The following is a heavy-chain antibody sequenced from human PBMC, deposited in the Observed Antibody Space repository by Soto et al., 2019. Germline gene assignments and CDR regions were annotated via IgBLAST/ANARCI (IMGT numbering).Heavy chain of an antibody. J-gene: IGHJ6*02. CDR2: TYYSGST. CDR1: GGSVSSGSYY. V-gene: IGHV4-31*03. Sequence: PSETLSLTCTVSGGSVSSGSYYWSWIRQPPGKGLEWIGYTYYSGSTNYNPSLKSRVTISVDTSKNQFSLKLSSVTAADTAVYYCARGGRRSPGMDVWGQGTTVTVSS. CDR3: ARGGRRSPGMDV.